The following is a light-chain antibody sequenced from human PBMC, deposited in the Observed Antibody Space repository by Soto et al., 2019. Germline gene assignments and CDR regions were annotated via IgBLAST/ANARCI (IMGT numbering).Light chain of an antibody. Sequence: QSALTQPASVSGSPGQSITISCTGTSSDIGSHNFVSWHQQHPGKAPKFIIYGVSNRPSGVSNRFSGSKSGNTASLTISGLHADDEADYYCRSYTSTYIWVFGGGTKLTVL. CDR2: GVS. J-gene: IGLJ3*02. V-gene: IGLV2-14*01. CDR1: SSDIGSHNF. CDR3: RSYTSTYIWV.